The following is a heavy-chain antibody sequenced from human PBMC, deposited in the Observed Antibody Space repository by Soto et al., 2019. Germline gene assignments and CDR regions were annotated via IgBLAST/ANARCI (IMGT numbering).Heavy chain of an antibody. J-gene: IGHJ6*02. V-gene: IGHV4-31*03. Sequence: SETLSLTCTVSGGSISSGGYYWSWIRQHPGKGLEWIGYIYYSGSTYYNPSLKSRVTISVDTSKNQFSLKLSSVTAADTAVYYCARTRYCSSTSCYAEFYYYYGMDVWGQGTTVTVSS. CDR2: IYYSGST. D-gene: IGHD2-2*01. CDR3: ARTRYCSSTSCYAEFYYYYGMDV. CDR1: GGSISSGGYY.